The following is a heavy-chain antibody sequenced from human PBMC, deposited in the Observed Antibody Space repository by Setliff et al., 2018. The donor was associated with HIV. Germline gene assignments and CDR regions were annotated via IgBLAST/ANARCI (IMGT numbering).Heavy chain of an antibody. CDR1: GGSISGHY. V-gene: IGHV4-59*11. CDR3: VRGYCSSTTCYDAYYYMDV. D-gene: IGHD2-2*01. Sequence: SETLSLTCTVSGGSISGHYWSWIRQPPGKGLEWIAYIFYTGSTNYNPSLKSRVTISVDTSKNQFFLKLSSVTAADTAVYYWVRGYCSSTTCYDAYYYMDVWGKGSTVTVSS. CDR2: IFYTGST. J-gene: IGHJ6*03.